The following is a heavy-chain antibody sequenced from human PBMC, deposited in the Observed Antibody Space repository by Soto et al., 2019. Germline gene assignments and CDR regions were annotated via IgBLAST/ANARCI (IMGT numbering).Heavy chain of an antibody. D-gene: IGHD3-16*02. CDR2: INVNSGGT. CDR1: GYTFTGNY. Sequence: QVQLVQSGAEVKKPGASVKVSCKASGYTFTGNYMHWVRQAPGQGFEWMGWINVNSGGTKYAKKFQGWVTMTRDTAISTAYMELSRLRSDDTAVYDCARGDKLSLYPQLDYWGQGPLVTVSS. J-gene: IGHJ4*02. CDR3: ARGDKLSLYPQLDY. V-gene: IGHV1-2*04.